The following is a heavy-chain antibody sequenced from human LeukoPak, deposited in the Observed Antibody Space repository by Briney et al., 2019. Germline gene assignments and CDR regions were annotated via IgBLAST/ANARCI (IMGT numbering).Heavy chain of an antibody. Sequence: ASVKVSCKASGGTFSSYAISWVRQAPGQGLEWMGWINPNSGGTNYAQKFQGRVTMTRDTSISTAYMELSRLRSDDTAVYYCARVATSPQQWLVRPFDYWGQGTLVTVSS. CDR2: INPNSGGT. CDR1: GGTFSSYA. D-gene: IGHD6-19*01. V-gene: IGHV1-2*02. CDR3: ARVATSPQQWLVRPFDY. J-gene: IGHJ4*02.